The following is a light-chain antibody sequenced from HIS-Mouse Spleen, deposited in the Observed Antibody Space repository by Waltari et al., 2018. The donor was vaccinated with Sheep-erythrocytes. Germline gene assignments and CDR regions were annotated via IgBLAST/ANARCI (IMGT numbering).Light chain of an antibody. CDR3: QQSYSTPPT. Sequence: DIQMTQSPSSLSASVGDRVTITCRASQSISSYLNWYQQKPGKAPKLLSYAASSLQSGVTSRFSGSGSGTDFTLTISRLQPEDFATYYCQQSYSTPPTFGGGTKVEIK. CDR1: QSISSY. CDR2: AAS. V-gene: IGKV1-39*01. J-gene: IGKJ4*01.